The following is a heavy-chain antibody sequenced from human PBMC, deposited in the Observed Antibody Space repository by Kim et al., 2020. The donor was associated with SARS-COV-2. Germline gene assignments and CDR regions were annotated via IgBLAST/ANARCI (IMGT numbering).Heavy chain of an antibody. CDR3: ARAVLVPAWRYYYYYGMDV. V-gene: IGHV3-7*01. CDR2: IKQDGSEK. CDR1: GFTFSSYW. Sequence: GGSLRLSCAASGFTFSSYWMSWVRQAPGKGLEWVANIKQDGSEKYYVDSVKGRFTISRDNAKNSLYLQMNSLRAEDTAVYYCARAVLVPAWRYYYYYGMDVWGQGTTVTVSS. J-gene: IGHJ6*02. D-gene: IGHD2-2*01.